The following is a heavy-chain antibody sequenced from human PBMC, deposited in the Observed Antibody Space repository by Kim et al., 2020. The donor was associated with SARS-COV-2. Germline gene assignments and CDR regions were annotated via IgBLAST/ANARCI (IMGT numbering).Heavy chain of an antibody. D-gene: IGHD3-22*01. Sequence: GGSLRLSCAASGFTFSSYDMHWVRQAPGKGLEWVAVIWYDGSNKYYADSVKGRFTISRDNSKNTLYLQMNSLRAEDTAVYYCARDHGTYYYDSSGSDYWGQGTLVTVSS. CDR3: ARDHGTYYYDSSGSDY. J-gene: IGHJ4*02. CDR1: GFTFSSYD. CDR2: IWYDGSNK. V-gene: IGHV3-33*01.